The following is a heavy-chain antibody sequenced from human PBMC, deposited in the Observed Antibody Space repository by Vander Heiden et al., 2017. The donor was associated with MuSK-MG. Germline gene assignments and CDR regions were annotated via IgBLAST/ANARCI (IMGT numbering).Heavy chain of an antibody. CDR2: VSPNGDS. V-gene: IGHV4-61*02. J-gene: IGHJ6*03. Sequence: QVQLQESGPGLVKPSQTLSLTCTFSAGSINGASSYSWAWIRQPAGKGLEWIGHVSPNGDSEYNPSLRSRVSMSIDTSKSQISLTLTYVTAADTGIYYCAGEETRITSPSWGLYDSHCFMDLWGRGTTVTVSS. CDR1: AGSINGASSYS. CDR3: AGEETRITSPSWGLYDSHCFMDL. D-gene: IGHD3-3*01.